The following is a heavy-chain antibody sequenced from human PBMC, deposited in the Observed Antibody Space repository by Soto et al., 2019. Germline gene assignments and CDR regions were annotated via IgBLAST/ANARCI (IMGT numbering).Heavy chain of an antibody. Sequence: EVQLVESGGGLVQPGGSLRLSCAASGFTFSSYWMSWVRQAPGKGLEWVANIKQDGSEKYYVDSVKGRFTISRDNAKNSRNLQTNSLRAEDTAVYYCARVTDYYESSGYFDYWGQGTLVTVSS. D-gene: IGHD3-22*01. CDR2: IKQDGSEK. J-gene: IGHJ4*02. CDR1: GFTFSSYW. CDR3: ARVTDYYESSGYFDY. V-gene: IGHV3-7*01.